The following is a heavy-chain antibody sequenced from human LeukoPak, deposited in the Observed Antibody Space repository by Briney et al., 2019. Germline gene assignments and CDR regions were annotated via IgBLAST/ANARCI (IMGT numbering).Heavy chain of an antibody. CDR2: ISSSGSTI. D-gene: IGHD3-3*01. J-gene: IGHJ6*02. CDR1: GFTFSDYY. Sequence: NPGGSLRLSCAASGFTFSDYYMSWIRQAPGKGLEWVSYISSSGSTIYYADSVKGRFTISRDNSKNTLYLQMGSLRAEDMAVYYCARVRTEYYDFWSGYGPYGMDVWGQGTTVTVSS. CDR3: ARVRTEYYDFWSGYGPYGMDV. V-gene: IGHV3-11*04.